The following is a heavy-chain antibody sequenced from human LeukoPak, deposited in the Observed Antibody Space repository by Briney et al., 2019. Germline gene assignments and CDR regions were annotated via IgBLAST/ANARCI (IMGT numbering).Heavy chain of an antibody. V-gene: IGHV1-69*13. CDR2: IIPIFGTA. J-gene: IGHJ4*02. D-gene: IGHD3-3*01. Sequence: GASVKVSCKASGGTFSSYAISWVRQAPGQGLEWMGGIIPIFGTANYAQKFQGRVTITADESTSTAYMELSSLRSEDTAVYYCARVSAIFGVVVQEGGLDYWGQGTLVTVSS. CDR1: GGTFSSYA. CDR3: ARVSAIFGVVVQEGGLDY.